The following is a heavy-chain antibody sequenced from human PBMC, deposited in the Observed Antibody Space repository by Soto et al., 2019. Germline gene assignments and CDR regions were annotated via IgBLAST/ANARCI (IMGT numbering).Heavy chain of an antibody. CDR3: ARSMTTVVTLDY. V-gene: IGHV4-39*01. CDR2: IYYSGST. D-gene: IGHD4-17*01. CDR1: GGSISSSSYY. Sequence: PSETLSLTCTVSGGSISSSSYYCGWIRQPPGKGLEWIGSIYYSGSTYYNPSLKSRVTISVDTSKNQFSLKLSSVTAADTAVYYCARSMTTVVTLDYWGQGTLVTVSS. J-gene: IGHJ4*02.